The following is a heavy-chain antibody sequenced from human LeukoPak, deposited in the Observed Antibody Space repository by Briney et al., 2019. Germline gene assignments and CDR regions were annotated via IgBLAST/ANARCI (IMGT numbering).Heavy chain of an antibody. J-gene: IGHJ4*02. V-gene: IGHV4-30-4*01. D-gene: IGHD3-10*01. CDR1: GGSISRGNYY. Sequence: PSETLSLTCTVSGGSISRGNYYSSWIRQPPRKGLEWIGYIYYSGSTYYNPSLKSRVTISVDTSNNQFSLELSSVTAADTAVYYCAYYYHGFDFWGQGTRVTVSA. CDR2: IYYSGST. CDR3: AYYYHGFDF.